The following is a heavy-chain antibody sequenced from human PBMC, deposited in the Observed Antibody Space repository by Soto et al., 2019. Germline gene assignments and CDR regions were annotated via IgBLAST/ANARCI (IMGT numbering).Heavy chain of an antibody. CDR1: GGSITNYY. J-gene: IGHJ5*02. CDR3: ARDDYKDGGNNWFDP. Sequence: SETLSLTCTVSGGSITNYYWSWIRQPAGKGLEWIGRIYTKERTNYNLSFRNRATMSVDTSKNQFSLKLDAVTAADTAVYYCARDDYKDGGNNWFDPWGQGTLVTV. CDR2: IYTKERT. V-gene: IGHV4-4*07. D-gene: IGHD3-16*01.